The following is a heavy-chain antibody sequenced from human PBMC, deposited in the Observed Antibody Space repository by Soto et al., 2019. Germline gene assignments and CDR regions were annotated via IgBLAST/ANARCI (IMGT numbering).Heavy chain of an antibody. Sequence: QVQLQEAGPGLVKPSQTLSLACTVPGGSVGSGEYYYSWIRQPPGKGLEWIGYIYDSGITNYTPSLKGRVTMSLDRSNNQVSLKLSSVTAADTAVYFCSRDVAHGYTENVWDQGTMVTVSS. D-gene: IGHD5-18*01. J-gene: IGHJ3*01. CDR3: SRDVAHGYTENV. CDR2: IYDSGIT. V-gene: IGHV4-30-4*01. CDR1: GGSVGSGEYY.